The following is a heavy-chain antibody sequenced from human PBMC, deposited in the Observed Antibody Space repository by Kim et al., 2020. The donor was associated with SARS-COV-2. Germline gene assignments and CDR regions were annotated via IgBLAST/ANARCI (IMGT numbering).Heavy chain of an antibody. V-gene: IGHV4-59*01. Sequence: LKSRVTLSVDTSKNQFSLKLSAVTAAETAVYYCARARGKSSGWYSDAFDIWGQGTMVTVSS. J-gene: IGHJ3*02. D-gene: IGHD6-19*01. CDR3: ARARGKSSGWYSDAFDI.